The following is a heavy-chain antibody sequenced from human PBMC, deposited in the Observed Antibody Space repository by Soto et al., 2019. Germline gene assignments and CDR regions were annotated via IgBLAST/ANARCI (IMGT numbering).Heavy chain of an antibody. Sequence: EASVKVSCKASGYTFTSYGISWVRQAPGQGLEWMGWISAYNGNTNYAQKLQGRVTMTTDTSTSTAYMELRSLRSDDTAVYYWSREGAGSSSGCFDPWGQGTLVTVSS. CDR3: SREGAGSSSGCFDP. CDR2: ISAYNGNT. V-gene: IGHV1-18*01. J-gene: IGHJ5*02. D-gene: IGHD6-6*01. CDR1: GYTFTSYG.